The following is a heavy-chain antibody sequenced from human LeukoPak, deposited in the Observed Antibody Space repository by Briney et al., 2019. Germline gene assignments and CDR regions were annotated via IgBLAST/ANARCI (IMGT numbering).Heavy chain of an antibody. V-gene: IGHV4-39*07. CDR2: INHSGST. D-gene: IGHD2-15*01. Sequence: PSETLSLTCTVSGGSISSSSYYWGWIRQPPGKGLEWIGEINHSGSTNYNPSLKSRVTISVDTSKNQFSLKLSSVTAADTAVYYCARVGAYCSGGSCYGYYYYYMDVWGKGTTVTVSS. CDR3: ARVGAYCSGGSCYGYYYYYMDV. CDR1: GGSISSSSYY. J-gene: IGHJ6*03.